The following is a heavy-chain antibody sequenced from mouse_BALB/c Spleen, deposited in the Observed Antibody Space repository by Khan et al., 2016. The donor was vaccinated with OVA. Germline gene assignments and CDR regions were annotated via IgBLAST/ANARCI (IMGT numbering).Heavy chain of an antibody. CDR1: GYTFSSYW. J-gene: IGHJ3*01. Sequence: QVQLQQPGAELVKPGASVKLSCKASGYTFSSYWMHWVKQRPGQGLEWIGEIDPSDSHTNYNQKIKGKATLNVDKSSSTAYMHLSSLRSEDSAVYYCARSYYYGRSTWFAYGCQGTLVTVSA. D-gene: IGHD1-1*01. CDR3: ARSYYYGRSTWFAY. V-gene: IGHV1-69*02. CDR2: IDPSDSHT.